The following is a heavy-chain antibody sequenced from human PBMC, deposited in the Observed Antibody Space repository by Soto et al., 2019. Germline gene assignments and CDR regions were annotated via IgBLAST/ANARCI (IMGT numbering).Heavy chain of an antibody. CDR3: ARGGFSSSWRFDY. V-gene: IGHV1-69*06. J-gene: IGHJ4*02. Sequence: QVQLVQSGAEERKPGSSVKVSCKASGDTFSSYAISWVRQAPGQGLEWMGGIVPIIGSTNYAQKFQGRVTITADKSTSTTYMELTSLRSEDTAVYYCARGGFSSSWRFDYWGQGTLVTVSS. CDR1: GDTFSSYA. CDR2: IVPIIGST. D-gene: IGHD6-13*01.